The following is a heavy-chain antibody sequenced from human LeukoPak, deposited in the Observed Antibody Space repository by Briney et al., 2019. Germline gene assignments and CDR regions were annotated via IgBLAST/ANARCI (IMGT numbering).Heavy chain of an antibody. J-gene: IGHJ4*02. D-gene: IGHD3-10*01. Sequence: ASVKVSCKASGYTFTSYYMHWVRQAPGQGLEWMGIINPSGGSTSYAQKFRGRVTMTRDMSTSTVYMELSSLRSDDTAVYYCARIDYYGSGSSPEARYYFDYWGQGTLVTVSS. CDR2: INPSGGST. V-gene: IGHV1-46*01. CDR3: ARIDYYGSGSSPEARYYFDY. CDR1: GYTFTSYY.